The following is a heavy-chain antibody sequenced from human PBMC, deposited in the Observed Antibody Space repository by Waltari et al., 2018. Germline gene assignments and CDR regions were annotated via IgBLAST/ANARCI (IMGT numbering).Heavy chain of an antibody. D-gene: IGHD3-16*01. V-gene: IGHV6-1*01. CDR3: VRDGGRYGMDV. CDR2: TFDRSKWYT. J-gene: IGHJ6*01. CDR1: GDRVPSTGSA. Sequence: QRQLQQSGPGLVQLSQTLSLTCAISGDRVPSTGSAWNWTRQSPSRGLKWLGRTFDRSKWYTDYAASVKSRITITPDTSKNQFSLQFNSVTPEDTAVYYCVRDGGRYGMDVWGQGTTVTVSS.